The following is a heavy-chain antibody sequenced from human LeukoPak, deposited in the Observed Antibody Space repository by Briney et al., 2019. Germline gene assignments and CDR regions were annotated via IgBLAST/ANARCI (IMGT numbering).Heavy chain of an antibody. D-gene: IGHD3-16*01. Sequence: GGSLRLSCAASGFTFSSYAMSWVRQAPGKGLEWVANIKQDGSDIYYVDSVKGRFIISRDNAKNSLYLQMSSLRAEDTAVYYCTRGGRLHPQSPYWGQGTLVTVSS. CDR2: IKQDGSDI. V-gene: IGHV3-7*01. CDR1: GFTFSSYA. J-gene: IGHJ4*02. CDR3: TRGGRLHPQSPY.